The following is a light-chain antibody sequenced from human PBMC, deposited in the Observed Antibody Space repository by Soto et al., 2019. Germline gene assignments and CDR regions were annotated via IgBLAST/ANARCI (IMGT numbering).Light chain of an antibody. CDR1: ESLLHSNGYNY. CDR3: MQALQTLKWT. CDR2: LGS. J-gene: IGKJ1*01. V-gene: IGKV2-28*01. Sequence: DMVMTQSPLSLHVTTGEPASISCRSSESLLHSNGYNYLDWYVQKPGQSPQLLIYLGSTRASGVPDRFSGSGSGTDFTLKISRVEAEDVGVYYCMQALQTLKWTFGQGTKVDIK.